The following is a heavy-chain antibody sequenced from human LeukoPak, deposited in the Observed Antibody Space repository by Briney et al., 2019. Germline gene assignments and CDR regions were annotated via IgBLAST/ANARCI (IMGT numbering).Heavy chain of an antibody. D-gene: IGHD3-10*01. CDR3: ASVRRGFGESSKYYSYYYMDV. Sequence: SETLSLTCTVSGGSISTSSYYWGWIRQPPGKGLEWIGSIYYTGSTHYNTSLKGRVTISVDTPKNQFSLKLSSVAAADTAVYYCASVRRGFGESSKYYSYYYMDVWGNGTTVTISS. J-gene: IGHJ6*03. V-gene: IGHV4-39*01. CDR1: GGSISTSSYY. CDR2: IYYTGST.